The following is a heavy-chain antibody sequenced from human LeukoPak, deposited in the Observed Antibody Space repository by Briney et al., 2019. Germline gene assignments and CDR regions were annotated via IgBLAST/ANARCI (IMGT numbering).Heavy chain of an antibody. D-gene: IGHD2-15*01. Sequence: PGRSLRLSCAASGLSFNDAWMSWLRQAPGKGLEWVGRIKRKTDGGTTDYAAPVKGRFTISRDDSKASLYLQMNNLKTEDTAVYYCTTDTRRVVVPKWGQGTLVTVSS. J-gene: IGHJ4*02. V-gene: IGHV3-15*01. CDR2: IKRKTDGGTT. CDR1: GLSFNDAW. CDR3: TTDTRRVVVPK.